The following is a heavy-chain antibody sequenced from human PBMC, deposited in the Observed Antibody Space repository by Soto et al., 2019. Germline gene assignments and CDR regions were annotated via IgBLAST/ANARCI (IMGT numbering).Heavy chain of an antibody. CDR2: SSGSGDSA. J-gene: IGHJ4*02. CDR3: ARRGSGNYYDY. CDR1: GFTFSSFA. D-gene: IGHD1-26*01. Sequence: EVPLLESGGGLVQPGGSLRLSCAASGFTFSSFAMRWVRQAPGKGLEWVSSSSGSGDSAYYADSVKGRFTISRDNSKNTLYLQMNSLRAEDPAVYYCARRGSGNYYDYWGQGTLVTVSS. V-gene: IGHV3-23*01.